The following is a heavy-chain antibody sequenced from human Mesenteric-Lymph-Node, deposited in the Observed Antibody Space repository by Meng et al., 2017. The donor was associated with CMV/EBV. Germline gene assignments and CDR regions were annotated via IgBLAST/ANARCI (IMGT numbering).Heavy chain of an antibody. Sequence: SETLSLTCTVSGGSVSSGSYYWSWIRQPPGKGLEWIGYIYYSGSTNYNPSLKSRVTMSLDTSKNQFSLKLTSVTAADTAVYYCARHGSDFWSGYYQSQYYFDYWGQGTLVTVSS. J-gene: IGHJ4*02. CDR3: ARHGSDFWSGYYQSQYYFDY. CDR2: IYYSGST. V-gene: IGHV4-61*01. D-gene: IGHD3-3*01. CDR1: GGSVSSGSYY.